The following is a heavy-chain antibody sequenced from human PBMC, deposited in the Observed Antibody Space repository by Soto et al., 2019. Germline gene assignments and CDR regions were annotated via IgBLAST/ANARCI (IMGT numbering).Heavy chain of an antibody. CDR2: IYSGGLT. J-gene: IGHJ3*02. Sequence: EVQLVESGGALIQPGGSLRLSCAVSGFNVSDDFMNWVRQAPGKGLEWVSIIYSGGLTYYADSVKGRFSISRDNSKNTLYLQMDSLRAEDTAMYYCARDQAYGGHGDAFDIWGQGTMVTVSS. V-gene: IGHV3-53*01. D-gene: IGHD4-17*01. CDR1: GFNVSDDF. CDR3: ARDQAYGGHGDAFDI.